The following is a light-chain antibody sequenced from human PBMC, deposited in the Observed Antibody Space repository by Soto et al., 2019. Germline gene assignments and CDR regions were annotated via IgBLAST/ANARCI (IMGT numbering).Light chain of an antibody. Sequence: IVMTQSPATLSVSPGERATLSCRASQSINSNLAWYQQKPGQAPRLLMFRASIRATGFPARFSGSVSGTEFNITISSLQSEDSAIYYCQQYNNWPRPTFGGGTKVEIK. V-gene: IGKV3-15*01. J-gene: IGKJ4*01. CDR2: RAS. CDR3: QQYNNWPRPT. CDR1: QSINSN.